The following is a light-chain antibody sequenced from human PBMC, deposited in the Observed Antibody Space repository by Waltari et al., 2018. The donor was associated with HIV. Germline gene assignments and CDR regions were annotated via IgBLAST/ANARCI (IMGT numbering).Light chain of an antibody. CDR2: QTS. CDR3: HKYNRYSH. CDR1: ERIRRL. J-gene: IGKJ4*01. V-gene: IGKV1-5*03. Sequence: ETQMTQSPSSLSASVGDRVTITCRASERIRRLVAWYQQKPGKAPKLLISQTSNLEKGVPSRFSGSGSETEVTLTIRSLQPDDSATYYGHKYNRYSHFGGGTKVEIK.